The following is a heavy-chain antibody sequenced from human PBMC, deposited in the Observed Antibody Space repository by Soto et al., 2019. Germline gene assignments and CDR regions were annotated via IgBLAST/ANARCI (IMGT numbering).Heavy chain of an antibody. Sequence: QAQLLESGGGAVQPGRSLRLSCVASGFTFRNHGMHWVRQGPGKGLEWVAVISYNGKKEHYADSLKGRFTISRDNTQNTVFLQMTSLTPEDTVVYYCTKDRNYIAIVEMATTGMDVWGQGTTVTVSS. CDR2: ISYNGKKE. CDR3: TKDRNYIAIVEMATTGMDV. D-gene: IGHD1-1*01. J-gene: IGHJ6*02. CDR1: GFTFRNHG. V-gene: IGHV3-30*18.